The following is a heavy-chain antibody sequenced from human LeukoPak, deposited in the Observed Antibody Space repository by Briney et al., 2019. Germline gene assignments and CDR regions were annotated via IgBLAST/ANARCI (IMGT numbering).Heavy chain of an antibody. V-gene: IGHV1-69*06. CDR3: ASLSYDSSGYWNPGFDY. CDR1: GGTFSSYA. D-gene: IGHD3-22*01. J-gene: IGHJ4*02. CDR2: IIPIFGTA. Sequence: SVKVSCKASGGTFSSYAISWVRQAPGQGLEWMGGIIPIFGTANYAQKFQGRVTITADKSTSTAYMELSSLRSEDTAVYYCASLSYDSSGYWNPGFDYWGQGTLVTVSS.